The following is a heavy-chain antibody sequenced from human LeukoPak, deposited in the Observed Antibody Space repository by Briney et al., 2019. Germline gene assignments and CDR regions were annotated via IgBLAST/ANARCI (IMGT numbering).Heavy chain of an antibody. V-gene: IGHV4-39*01. CDR2: IYYSGST. D-gene: IGHD3-22*01. J-gene: IGHJ5*02. Sequence: SETLSLTCTVSGGSISSSSYYWGWIRQPPGKGLEWIVSIYYSGSTYYNPSLKSRVTISVDTSKNQFSLKLSSVTAADTAVYYCARLGPNYYDSSGYYYVSPRFDPWGQGTLVTVSS. CDR3: ARLGPNYYDSSGYYYVSPRFDP. CDR1: GGSISSSSYY.